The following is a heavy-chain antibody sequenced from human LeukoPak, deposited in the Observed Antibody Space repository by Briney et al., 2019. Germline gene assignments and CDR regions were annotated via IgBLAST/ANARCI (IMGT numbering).Heavy chain of an antibody. J-gene: IGHJ4*02. V-gene: IGHV4-39*07. Sequence: SETLSLTCTVSGGSISSSSYYWGWIRQPPGKGLEWIGSIYYSGSTNYNPSLESRVTISVDTSKKHFSLKVRSVTAADTAVYYCARDLSGSYWTDWGQGTLVTVSS. CDR3: ARDLSGSYWTD. D-gene: IGHD3-10*01. CDR1: GGSISSSSYY. CDR2: IYYSGST.